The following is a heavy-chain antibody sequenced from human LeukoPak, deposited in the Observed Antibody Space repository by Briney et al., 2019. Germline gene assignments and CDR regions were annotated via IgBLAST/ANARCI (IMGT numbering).Heavy chain of an antibody. CDR2: IYYSGGT. Sequence: SETLSLTCSVSGGSINNYYWSWIRQPPGKGLEWIGNIYYSGGTNYNPSLKSRVSISVDTSKTQFSLKLSSVTAADTAVYFCARGPYSYDSSGAFDIWGQGTMVTVSS. V-gene: IGHV4-59*01. D-gene: IGHD3-22*01. CDR3: ARGPYSYDSSGAFDI. J-gene: IGHJ3*02. CDR1: GGSINNYY.